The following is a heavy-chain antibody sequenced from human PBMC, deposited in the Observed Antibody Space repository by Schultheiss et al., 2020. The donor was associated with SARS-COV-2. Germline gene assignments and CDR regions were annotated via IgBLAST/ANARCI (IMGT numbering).Heavy chain of an antibody. V-gene: IGHV3-21*01. D-gene: IGHD3-22*01. J-gene: IGHJ4*02. Sequence: GESLKISCAASGFTFSSYSMNWVRQAPGKGLEWVSSISSSSSYIYYADSVKGRFTISRDNAKNSLYLQMNSLRAEDTAVYYCARGHSSGYYNYFDYWGQGTLVTVSS. CDR1: GFTFSSYS. CDR2: ISSSSSYI. CDR3: ARGHSSGYYNYFDY.